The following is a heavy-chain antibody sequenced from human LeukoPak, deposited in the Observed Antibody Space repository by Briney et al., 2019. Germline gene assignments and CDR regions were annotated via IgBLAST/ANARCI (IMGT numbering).Heavy chain of an antibody. CDR3: ARGMLEYCSRTTCYFYGMDV. V-gene: IGHV4-59*01. J-gene: IGHJ6*02. CDR2: ISSSGST. Sequence: PSETLSLTCTVSGGSISSYYWGWIRQPPGKGLEWIGYISSSGSTNYNPSLKSRVTISVDTSNNQFSLKLSSVAAADTAVYYCARGMLEYCSRTTCYFYGMDVWGQGTRSPSP. D-gene: IGHD2-2*01. CDR1: GGSISSYY.